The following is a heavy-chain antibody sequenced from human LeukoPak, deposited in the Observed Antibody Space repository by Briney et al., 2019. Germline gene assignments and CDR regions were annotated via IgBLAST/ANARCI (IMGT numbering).Heavy chain of an antibody. Sequence: GVSLRLSCAASGFTVSSNYMSWVRQAPGKGLEWVSVIYSGGSTYYADSVKGRFTISRDNSKNTLYLQMNSLRAEDTAVYYCARGYSSGWYYFDYWGQGTLVTVSS. D-gene: IGHD6-19*01. CDR2: IYSGGST. J-gene: IGHJ4*02. CDR3: ARGYSSGWYYFDY. V-gene: IGHV3-53*01. CDR1: GFTVSSNY.